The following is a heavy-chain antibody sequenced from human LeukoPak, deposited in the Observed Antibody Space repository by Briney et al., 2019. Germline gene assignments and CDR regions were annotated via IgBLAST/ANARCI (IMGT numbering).Heavy chain of an antibody. CDR1: GYTFTSYD. J-gene: IGHJ4*02. CDR2: MNPNSGNT. Sequence: RASVKVSCKASGYTFTSYDINWVRQATGQGLEWMGWMNPNSGNTGYAQKFQGRVTMTRKTSIGTAYMELSSLRSEDTAVYYCARRASTSCYSRDTAMVCDSYYFDYWGQGTLVTVSS. D-gene: IGHD2-2*02. CDR3: ARRASTSCYSRDTAMVCDSYYFDY. V-gene: IGHV1-8*01.